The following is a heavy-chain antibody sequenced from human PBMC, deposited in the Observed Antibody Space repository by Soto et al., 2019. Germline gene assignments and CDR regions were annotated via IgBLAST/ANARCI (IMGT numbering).Heavy chain of an antibody. J-gene: IGHJ4*02. D-gene: IGHD6-19*01. CDR2: IKSKTDGGTT. V-gene: IGHV3-15*07. Sequence: EVQLVESGGGLVKPGGSLRLSCAASGFTFSNAWMNWVRQAPGKGLEWVGRIKSKTDGGTTDYAAPVKGRFTISRDDSKNTLYLQMNSLKTEDTAVYYCTTDQIAVATPSLDYWGQGTLVTVSS. CDR3: TTDQIAVATPSLDY. CDR1: GFTFSNAW.